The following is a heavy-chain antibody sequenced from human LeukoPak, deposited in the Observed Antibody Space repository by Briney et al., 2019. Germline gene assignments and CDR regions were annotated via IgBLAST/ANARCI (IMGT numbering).Heavy chain of an antibody. CDR3: ARPHCSSTDCHPPEWFDP. J-gene: IGHJ5*02. D-gene: IGHD2-2*01. V-gene: IGHV1-8*01. CDR2: MNPNSGNT. CDR1: GYTFTNYD. Sequence: ASVKVSLKTSGYTFTNYDINWVRQATGQGLEWMGWMNPNSGNTGYAQKFQGRVTMTRNTSISTAYMELSSLRSEDTAVYYCARPHCSSTDCHPPEWFDPWGQGTLVTVSS.